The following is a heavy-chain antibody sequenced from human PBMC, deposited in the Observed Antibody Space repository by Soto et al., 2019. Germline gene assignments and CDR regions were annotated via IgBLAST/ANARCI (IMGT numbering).Heavy chain of an antibody. V-gene: IGHV3-30*18. Sequence: QVQLVESGGGEVQSGRSLRLSCAASGFSISGSGMHWVRQAPGKGLEWVAVISFDGGEEYYTDSVKGRFTLSRDNSENTLYLQMNNLRTEDTAVYYCVKDASWGSTYFYYGMDVWGQGTTVTVSS. CDR2: ISFDGGEE. CDR3: VKDASWGSTYFYYGMDV. J-gene: IGHJ6*02. D-gene: IGHD3-16*01. CDR1: GFSISGSG.